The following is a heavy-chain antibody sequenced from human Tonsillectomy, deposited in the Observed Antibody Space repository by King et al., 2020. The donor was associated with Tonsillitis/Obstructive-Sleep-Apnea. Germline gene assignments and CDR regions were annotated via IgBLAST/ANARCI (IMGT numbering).Heavy chain of an antibody. Sequence: DVQLVESGGGVVQPGGSLRLSCAASGFTFDDYAMHWVRQAPGKGLEWVSFITGDGGSTYYADSVKGRFTISRDNSKNSLYLQMNGLTTEDTALYYCTKPMDRDFWKAFDDWGQGTLVTVSS. V-gene: IGHV3-43*02. D-gene: IGHD3-3*01. CDR2: ITGDGGST. CDR1: GFTFDDYA. J-gene: IGHJ4*02. CDR3: TKPMDRDFWKAFDD.